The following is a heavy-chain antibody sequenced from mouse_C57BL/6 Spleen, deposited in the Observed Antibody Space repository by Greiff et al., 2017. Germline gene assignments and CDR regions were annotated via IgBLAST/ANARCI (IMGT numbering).Heavy chain of an antibody. Sequence: VQLQQSGAELMKPGASVKLSCKATGYTFTGYWIEWVKQRPGHGLEWIGEILPGSGSTNYNEKFKGKATFTADTSSNPANMQLSSLTTEDSAIYSCATYYSNYWFAYWGQGTLVTVSA. CDR1: GYTFTGYW. J-gene: IGHJ3*01. D-gene: IGHD2-5*01. CDR2: ILPGSGST. CDR3: ATYYSNYWFAY. V-gene: IGHV1-9*01.